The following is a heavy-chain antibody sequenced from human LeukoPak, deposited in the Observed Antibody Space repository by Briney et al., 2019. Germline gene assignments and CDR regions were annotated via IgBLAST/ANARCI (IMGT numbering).Heavy chain of an antibody. CDR1: GGSISNYY. Sequence: SETLSLTCTVSGGSISNYYWSWIRQPPGKGLDWIGYIYYGGSTKSNPYLKSRVTISVDTSNNQFSLKLNSVTAADTAVYYCARVGRYYDSSGYYYAEYFQYWGQGTLVTVSS. D-gene: IGHD3-22*01. V-gene: IGHV4-59*01. CDR2: IYYGGST. CDR3: ARVGRYYDSSGYYYAEYFQY. J-gene: IGHJ1*01.